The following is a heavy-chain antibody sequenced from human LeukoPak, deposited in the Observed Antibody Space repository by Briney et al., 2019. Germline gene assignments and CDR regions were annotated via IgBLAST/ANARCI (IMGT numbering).Heavy chain of an antibody. Sequence: RPSETLSLTCTVSGGSISSGDYYWRWIRQPPGKGLEWIGYIYHSETTYYNPSLKSRVTMSVDTSKNQFSLKLSSVTAADTAVYYCARATIVPAAINWFDPWGQGTLVTVSS. CDR1: GGSISSGDYY. CDR3: ARATIVPAAINWFDP. CDR2: IYHSETT. D-gene: IGHD2-2*02. J-gene: IGHJ5*02. V-gene: IGHV4-30-4*01.